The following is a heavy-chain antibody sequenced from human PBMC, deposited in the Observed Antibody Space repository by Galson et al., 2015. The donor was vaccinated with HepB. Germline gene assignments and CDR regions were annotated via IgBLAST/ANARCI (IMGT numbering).Heavy chain of an antibody. CDR2: ISDSGDIT. CDR3: AKVPSSRPGYWADY. J-gene: IGHJ4*02. CDR1: GFIFSTYA. D-gene: IGHD2-21*01. V-gene: IGHV3-23*01. Sequence: SLRLSCAASGFIFSTYAMTWVRQAPGKGLEWVSSISDSGDITYYADSVKGRITISRDNSKNTLYLQMNSLRAEDTAVYYCAKVPSSRPGYWADYWGQGTLVTVYS.